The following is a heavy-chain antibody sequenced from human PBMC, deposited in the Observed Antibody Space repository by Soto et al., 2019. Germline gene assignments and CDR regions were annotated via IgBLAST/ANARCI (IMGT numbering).Heavy chain of an antibody. Sequence: SETLSLTCTVSGAFISSGDYYWSWLRQPPGKGLEWIGYIYYTGSTYYIPSLKSRLSISVATPTTLCPLKLPSVTAADTAVYYCARIPGETSMIYWPAPWRQGTLVTVSS. CDR1: GAFISSGDYY. D-gene: IGHD3-16*01. CDR3: ARIPGETSMIYWPAP. J-gene: IGHJ5*02. V-gene: IGHV4-30-4*02. CDR2: IYYTGST.